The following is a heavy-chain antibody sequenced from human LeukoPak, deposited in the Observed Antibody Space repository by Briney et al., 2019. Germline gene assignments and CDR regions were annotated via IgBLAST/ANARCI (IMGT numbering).Heavy chain of an antibody. D-gene: IGHD6-19*01. Sequence: PGGSLRLSCTASGFTFNNYAIDWVRQAPGKGLEWVSAISGSGDTTYHADSVKGRFTISRDNSRNTLYLQMSSLRVEDTALYYCAKGHGGWVPGNYLDSWGQGTLVTVSS. CDR1: GFTFNNYA. V-gene: IGHV3-23*01. CDR2: ISGSGDTT. J-gene: IGHJ4*02. CDR3: AKGHGGWVPGNYLDS.